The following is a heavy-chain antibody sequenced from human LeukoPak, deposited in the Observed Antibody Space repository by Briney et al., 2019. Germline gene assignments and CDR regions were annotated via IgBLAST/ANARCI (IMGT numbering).Heavy chain of an antibody. Sequence: SVKVSCKASGGTFSSYAISWVRQAPGQGLEWMGGIVPIFGTANYAQKFQGRVTITADKSTSTAYMELSSLRSEDTAVYYCARSPHLNYDGLTGEFDYWGQGTLVTVSS. V-gene: IGHV1-69*06. CDR1: GGTFSSYA. CDR2: IVPIFGTA. D-gene: IGHD3-3*01. J-gene: IGHJ4*02. CDR3: ARSPHLNYDGLTGEFDY.